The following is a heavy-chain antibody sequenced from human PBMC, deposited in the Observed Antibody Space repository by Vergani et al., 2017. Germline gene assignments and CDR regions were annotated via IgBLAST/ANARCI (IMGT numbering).Heavy chain of an antibody. J-gene: IGHJ6*02. CDR3: ARDFRTVYGSGQYYYYYYGMDV. Sequence: EVQLVESGGGLIQPGGSLRLSCAASGFTVSSNYMSWVRQAPGKGMEWVSVIYSGGSTYYADSVKGRFTISRDNSKNTLYLQMNSLRAEYTAAYYCARDFRTVYGSGQYYYYYYGMDVWGQGTTVTVSS. D-gene: IGHD3-10*01. CDR1: GFTVSSNY. V-gene: IGHV3-53*01. CDR2: IYSGGST.